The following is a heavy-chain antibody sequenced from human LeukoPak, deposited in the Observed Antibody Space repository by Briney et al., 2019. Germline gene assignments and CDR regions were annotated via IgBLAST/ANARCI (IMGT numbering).Heavy chain of an antibody. CDR2: ISSSSSYI. CDR1: GFTFSSYS. CDR3: ARAWVGYVGTTNFFDY. D-gene: IGHD1-7*01. V-gene: IGHV3-21*01. J-gene: IGHJ4*02. Sequence: GGSLRLSCAASGFTFSSYSMNWVRQAPGKGLEWVSSISSSSSYIYYADSVKGRFTISRDNAKNSLYLQMNSLRAEDTAVYYCARAWVGYVGTTNFFDYWGQGTLVTVSS.